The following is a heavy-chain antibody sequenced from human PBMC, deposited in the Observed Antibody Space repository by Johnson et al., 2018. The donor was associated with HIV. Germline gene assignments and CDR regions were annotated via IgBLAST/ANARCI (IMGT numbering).Heavy chain of an antibody. CDR2: IGYDGSDK. CDR3: AKDLVVVTARGAFDI. Sequence: QVQLVESGGGVVQPGRSLRLSCAASGFTFSSYAMHWVRQAPGKGLEWVAVIGYDGSDKYYADSVKGRFTISRDNSKNTLYLQMNSLRAEDTAVYYCAKDLVVVTARGAFDIWGQGTMVTVSS. J-gene: IGHJ3*02. V-gene: IGHV3-30*04. D-gene: IGHD2-21*02. CDR1: GFTFSSYA.